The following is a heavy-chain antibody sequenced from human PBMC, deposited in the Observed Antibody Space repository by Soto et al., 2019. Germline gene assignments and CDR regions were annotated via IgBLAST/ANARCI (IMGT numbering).Heavy chain of an antibody. CDR3: ARRGRYFDWQSGAFDI. J-gene: IGHJ3*02. CDR2: IYPGDSDT. D-gene: IGHD3-9*01. V-gene: IGHV5-51*01. Sequence: GESLKISCNGSGYSFTSYWIGWVRQMPGKGLEWMGIIYPGDSDTRYSPSFQGQVTISADKSISTAYLQWSSLKASDTAMYYCARRGRYFDWQSGAFDIWGQGTMVTVSS. CDR1: GYSFTSYW.